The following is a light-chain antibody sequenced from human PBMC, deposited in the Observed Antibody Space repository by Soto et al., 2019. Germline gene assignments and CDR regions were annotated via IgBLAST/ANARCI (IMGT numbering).Light chain of an antibody. J-gene: IGKJ3*01. CDR3: QQRTNWLT. CDR1: QNVSTY. Sequence: EIVLTQSPATLSLSPGERVTLSCRASQNVSTYLAWYQQKPGQAPRLLIYDASDRATGIPARFSGSGSGTAFTLTISSLEPEDSAVYYCQQRTNWLTFGPGTKVDIK. V-gene: IGKV3-11*01. CDR2: DAS.